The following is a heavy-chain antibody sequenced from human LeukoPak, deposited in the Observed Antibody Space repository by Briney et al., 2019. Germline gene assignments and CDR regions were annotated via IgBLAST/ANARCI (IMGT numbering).Heavy chain of an antibody. CDR1: GYTFTSYD. J-gene: IGHJ4*02. V-gene: IGHV1-8*01. Sequence: ASVKVSYKASGYTFTSYDINWVRQATGQGLEWMGWMNPNSGNTGYAQKFQGRVTMTRNTSISTAYMELSSLRSEDTAVYYCARGPGRRGTAMVYFDYWGQGTLVTVSS. CDR3: ARGPGRRGTAMVYFDY. CDR2: MNPNSGNT. D-gene: IGHD5-18*01.